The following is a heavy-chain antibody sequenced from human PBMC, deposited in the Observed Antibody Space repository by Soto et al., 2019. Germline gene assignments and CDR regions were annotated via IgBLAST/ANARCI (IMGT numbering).Heavy chain of an antibody. J-gene: IGHJ5*02. D-gene: IGHD3-3*01. CDR1: GFTFSNAW. V-gene: IGHV3-15*01. CDR3: TTDLFFLAKYP. Sequence: GGSLRLSCAASGFTFSNAWMSWVRQAPGKGLEWVGRIKSKTDGGTTDYAAPVKGRFTISRDDSKNTLYLQMDSLKTEDTAVYYCTTDLFFLAKYPWGQGTLVTVSS. CDR2: IKSKTDGGTT.